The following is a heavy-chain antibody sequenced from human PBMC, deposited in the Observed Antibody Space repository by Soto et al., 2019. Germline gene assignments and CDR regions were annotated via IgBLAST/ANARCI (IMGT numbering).Heavy chain of an antibody. CDR3: ARYRGYCTNGVCYNAFDI. CDR2: ISSSSSTI. J-gene: IGHJ3*02. D-gene: IGHD2-8*01. V-gene: IGHV3-48*02. Sequence: GESLKISCAASGFTFSSYSMNWVRQAPGKGLEWVSYISSSSSTIYYADSVKGRFTISRDNAKNSLYLQMNSLRDEDTAVYYCARYRGYCTNGVCYNAFDIWGQGAMVTVSS. CDR1: GFTFSSYS.